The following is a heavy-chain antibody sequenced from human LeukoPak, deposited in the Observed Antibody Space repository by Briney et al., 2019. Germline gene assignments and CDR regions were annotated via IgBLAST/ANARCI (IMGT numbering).Heavy chain of an antibody. V-gene: IGHV4-34*01. CDR1: GGSFSGYY. J-gene: IGHJ5*02. D-gene: IGHD3-22*01. CDR2: INHSGST. Sequence: SETLSLTCAVYGGSFSGYYWSWIRQPPGKGLGWIGEINHSGSTNYNPSLKSRVTISVDTSKNQFSLKLSSVTAADTAVYYCARQYYYDSSGYYYGSNWFDPWGQGTLVTVSS. CDR3: ARQYYYDSSGYYYGSNWFDP.